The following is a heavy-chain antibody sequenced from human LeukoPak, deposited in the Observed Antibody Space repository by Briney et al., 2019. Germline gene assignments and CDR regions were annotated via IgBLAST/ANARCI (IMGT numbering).Heavy chain of an antibody. Sequence: PSVKVSCKSSGHTLNNHFIHWVRQAPGQGLEWMGMINPRDGSTRTLQRFQGRLTMTRDTSTSTLYMGLSSLRSEDTATYFCARGADQEFDFWGQGTLVTVSS. CDR2: INPRDGST. CDR3: ARGADQEFDF. V-gene: IGHV1-46*02. CDR1: GHTLNNHF. J-gene: IGHJ4*02.